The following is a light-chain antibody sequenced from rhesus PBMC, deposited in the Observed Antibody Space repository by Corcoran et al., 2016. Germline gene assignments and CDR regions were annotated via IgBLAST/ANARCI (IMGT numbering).Light chain of an antibody. V-gene: IGKV3S9*01. CDR2: GAS. Sequence: EIVMTQSPATLSLSPGERATLSCRASQSVSSYVAWYQQKPEPAPRLLIFGASSRATGIPDRFRGSGSGTDFTLIISSLEPEDVGVYYCQQYNNWKSFGQGTKVEIK. CDR1: QSVSSY. J-gene: IGKJ2*01. CDR3: QQYNNWKS.